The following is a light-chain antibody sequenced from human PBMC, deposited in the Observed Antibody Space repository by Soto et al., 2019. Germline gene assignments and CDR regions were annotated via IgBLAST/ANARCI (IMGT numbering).Light chain of an antibody. CDR3: QQYNSYSHT. V-gene: IGKV1-5*01. J-gene: IGKJ2*01. CDR1: QSISSW. Sequence: DIQMTQSPSTLSASVGDRATITCRASQSISSWLAWYQQKPGKAPKLLIYDASSLESGVPSRFSGSGSGTEFTLTISSLQPDDFATYYCQQYNSYSHTFGQGTKLEIK. CDR2: DAS.